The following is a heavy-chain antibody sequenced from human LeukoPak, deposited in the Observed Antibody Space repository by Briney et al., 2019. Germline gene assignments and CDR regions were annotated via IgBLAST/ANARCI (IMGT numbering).Heavy chain of an antibody. J-gene: IGHJ6*04. V-gene: IGHV3-21*01. CDR1: GFTFNTYS. CDR3: AELGITMIGGV. Sequence: GGSLRLSCAASGFTFNTYSMTWVRQAPGKGLHWVSSISYDTTYKYYADSVKGRFTISRDNAKNSLYLQMNSLRAEDTAVYYCAELGITMIGGVWGKGTTVTISS. CDR2: ISYDTTYK. D-gene: IGHD3-10*02.